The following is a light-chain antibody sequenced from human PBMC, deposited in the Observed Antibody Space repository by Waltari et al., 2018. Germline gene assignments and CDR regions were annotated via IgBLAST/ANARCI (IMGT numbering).Light chain of an antibody. CDR2: AAS. CDR3: QQRSIWPLT. Sequence: DFQMTQSPSSLSASVGDRVTITCRASQSISTYLNWYQQRPGKAPKLLIYAASTLQSGVPSRFSGSGSGTDFTLTINSLETEDFALYYCQQRSIWPLTFGGGTKVDVK. V-gene: IGKV1-39*01. J-gene: IGKJ4*01. CDR1: QSISTY.